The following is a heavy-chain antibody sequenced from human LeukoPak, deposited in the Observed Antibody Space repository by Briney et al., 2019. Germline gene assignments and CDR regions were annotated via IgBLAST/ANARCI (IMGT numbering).Heavy chain of an antibody. CDR2: IYHSGST. CDR3: ARYPWFGEFDNWFDP. CDR1: GYSISSGYY. V-gene: IGHV4-38-2*02. D-gene: IGHD3-10*01. J-gene: IGHJ5*02. Sequence: SETLSLTCTVSGYSISSGYYWGWIRQPPGKGLEWIGSIYHSGSTYYNPSLKSRVTISVDTSKNQFSLKLSSVTAADTAVYYCARYPWFGEFDNWFDPWGQGTLVTVSS.